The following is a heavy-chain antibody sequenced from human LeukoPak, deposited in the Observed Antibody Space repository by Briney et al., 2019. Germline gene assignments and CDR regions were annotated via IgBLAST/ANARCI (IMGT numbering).Heavy chain of an antibody. V-gene: IGHV4-61*02. CDR3: ARHVPARQIPAPYYYYMDV. J-gene: IGHJ6*03. CDR2: IYTSGST. D-gene: IGHD2-2*01. CDR1: GGSISSGSYY. Sequence: SETLSLTCTVSGGSISSGSYYWSWIRQPAGKGLEWIGRIYTSGSTNYKPSLKSRVTISVDTSKNQFSLKLSSVTAADTAVYYCARHVPARQIPAPYYYYMDVWGKGTTVTISS.